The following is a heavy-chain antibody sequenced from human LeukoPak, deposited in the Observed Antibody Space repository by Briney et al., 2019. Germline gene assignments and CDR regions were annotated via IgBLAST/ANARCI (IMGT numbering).Heavy chain of an antibody. CDR1: GGSFSTYY. J-gene: IGHJ4*03. D-gene: IGHD5-24*01. V-gene: IGHV4-34*01. CDR2: INHRGDT. Sequence: SETLSLTCAVYGGSFSTYYWSWIRQSPGKGLEWIAEINHRGDTKYNPYVKNRVTILLDTTKNQFSLKIPPLTAADTAVYYCARGPTISETCYFDYWGQGNLVTVSS. CDR3: ARGPTISETCYFDY.